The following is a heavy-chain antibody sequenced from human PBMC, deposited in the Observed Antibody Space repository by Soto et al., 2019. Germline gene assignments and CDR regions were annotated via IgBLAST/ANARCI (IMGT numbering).Heavy chain of an antibody. CDR3: ARRHSSTSAFDP. V-gene: IGHV5-10-1*01. J-gene: IGHJ5*02. Sequence: GESLKISCKGSGYSFTSYWISWVRQMPGKGLEWMGRIDPSDSYTNYSPSFQGHVTISADKSISTAYLQWSSLKASDTAMYYCARRHSSTSAFDPWGQGTLLTISS. CDR2: IDPSDSYT. D-gene: IGHD6-13*01. CDR1: GYSFTSYW.